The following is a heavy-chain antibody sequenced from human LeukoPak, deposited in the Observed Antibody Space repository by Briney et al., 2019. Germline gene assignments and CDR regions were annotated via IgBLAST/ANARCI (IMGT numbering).Heavy chain of an antibody. CDR1: GGTFSSYA. J-gene: IGHJ4*02. CDR2: INPNSGGT. Sequence: GASVKVSCKASGGTFSSYAISWVRQAPGQGLEWMGRINPNSGGTNYAQKFQGRVTMTRDTSISTAYMELSRLRSDDTAVYYCARGSYYYDSSGYTHDYWGQGTLVTVSS. D-gene: IGHD3-22*01. V-gene: IGHV1-2*06. CDR3: ARGSYYYDSSGYTHDY.